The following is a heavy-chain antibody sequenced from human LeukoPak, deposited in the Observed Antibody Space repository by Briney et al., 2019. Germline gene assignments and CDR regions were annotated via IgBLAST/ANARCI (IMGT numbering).Heavy chain of an antibody. D-gene: IGHD6-13*01. CDR1: GGSISSSSYY. CDR2: IYYSGST. J-gene: IGHJ3*02. CDR3: ARGVRQQLSRLGAFDI. V-gene: IGHV4-39*07. Sequence: TETLSLTCTVSGGSISSSSYYWGWIRQPPGKGLEWIGSIYYSGSTYYNPSLKSRVTISVDTSKNQFSLKLSSVTAADTAVYYCARGVRQQLSRLGAFDIWGQGTMVTVSS.